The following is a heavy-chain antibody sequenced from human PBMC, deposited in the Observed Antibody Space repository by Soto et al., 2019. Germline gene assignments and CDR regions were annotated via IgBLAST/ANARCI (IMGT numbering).Heavy chain of an antibody. CDR2: INPNSGGT. V-gene: IGHV1-2*04. CDR3: ARGAGGKAGDAFDI. J-gene: IGHJ3*02. CDR1: GYTFTGYY. D-gene: IGHD3-16*01. Sequence: ASVKVSCKASGYTFTGYYMHWVRQAPGQGLEWMGWINPNSGGTNYAQKFQGWVTMTRDTSISTAYMELSRLRSDDTAVYYCARGAGGKAGDAFDIWGQGTMVTVSS.